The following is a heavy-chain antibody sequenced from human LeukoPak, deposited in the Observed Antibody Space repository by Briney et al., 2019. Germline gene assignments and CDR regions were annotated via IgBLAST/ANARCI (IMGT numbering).Heavy chain of an antibody. CDR3: ARRSLGSGYSYGHFDY. CDR2: VYHDGST. V-gene: IGHV4-4*02. CDR1: GGSVSSSKW. D-gene: IGHD5-18*01. Sequence: SETLSLTCIVSGGSVSSSKWWSWVRQPPGKGLEWIGQVYHDGSTYYNPSLKSRVTISVDTSKNQFSLKLSSVTAADTAVYYCARRSLGSGYSYGHFDYWGQGTLVTVSS. J-gene: IGHJ4*02.